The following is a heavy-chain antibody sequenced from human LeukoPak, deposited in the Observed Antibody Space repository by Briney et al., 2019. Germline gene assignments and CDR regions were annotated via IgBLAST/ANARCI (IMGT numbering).Heavy chain of an antibody. Sequence: GASVKVSCKASGYTFTGYYMHWVRQAPGQGLEWMGWINPNSGGTNYAQKFQGRVTMTRDTSISTAYMEPSRLRSDDTAVYYCARDPSAPEKLLQYYFDYWGQGTLVTVSS. D-gene: IGHD2-15*01. CDR1: GYTFTGYY. CDR3: ARDPSAPEKLLQYYFDY. CDR2: INPNSGGT. V-gene: IGHV1-2*02. J-gene: IGHJ4*02.